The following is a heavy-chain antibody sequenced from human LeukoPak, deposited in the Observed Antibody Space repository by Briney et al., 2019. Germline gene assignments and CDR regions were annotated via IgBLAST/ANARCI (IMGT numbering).Heavy chain of an antibody. J-gene: IGHJ4*02. CDR2: ISYDGSNK. Sequence: GRSLRLSCAASGFTFSSYGMHWVRQAPGKGLEWVAVISYDGSNKYYADSMKGRFTISRDNSKNTLYLQMNSLRAEDTAVYYCAKDHRGIAAAPDYWGQGTLVTVSS. V-gene: IGHV3-30*18. CDR1: GFTFSSYG. CDR3: AKDHRGIAAAPDY. D-gene: IGHD6-13*01.